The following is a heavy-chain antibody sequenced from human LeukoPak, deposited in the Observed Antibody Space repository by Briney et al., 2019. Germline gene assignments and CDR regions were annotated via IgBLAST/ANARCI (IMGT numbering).Heavy chain of an antibody. CDR3: ARRRQVSAYSPYAFDM. Sequence: SETLSLTCTVSGDSMTYSYWSWIRQPPGKGLEWLGNIYLSVITKSNPSLKSRVTISLDTSKNQLSLRLTSVTAADTAVYYCARRRQVSAYSPYAFDMWGQGTTVTV. V-gene: IGHV4-59*08. CDR2: IYLSVIT. D-gene: IGHD2-21*01. CDR1: GDSMTYSY. J-gene: IGHJ3*02.